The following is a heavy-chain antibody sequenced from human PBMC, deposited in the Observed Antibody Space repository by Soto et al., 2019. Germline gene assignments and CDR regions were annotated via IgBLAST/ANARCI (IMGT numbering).Heavy chain of an antibody. CDR1: GYIFTTYG. D-gene: IGHD3-10*01. Sequence: QVQLVQSGAEVKKPGASVKVSCTASGYIFTTYGISWVRQAPGQGLEWMGWVSAYNGNTNYAQKVKGRVTMTTDTSTSTAYMELRSMRSDDTAVYYCARGWFGEFVHYFDYWGQGTLVTVSS. CDR3: ARGWFGEFVHYFDY. CDR2: VSAYNGNT. J-gene: IGHJ4*02. V-gene: IGHV1-18*01.